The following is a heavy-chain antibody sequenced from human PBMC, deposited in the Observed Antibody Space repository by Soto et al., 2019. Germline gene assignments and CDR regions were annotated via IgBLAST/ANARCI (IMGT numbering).Heavy chain of an antibody. CDR1: GYTFGDFY. CDR2: MNPDSGVK. V-gene: IGHV1-2*02. J-gene: IGHJ4*02. Sequence: VASVKVSCKTSGYTFGDFYIHWMREAPGQGLEWMGWMNPDSGVKDLAQKFRDRVTMASDTSTNTAYMALDRLRSEDTGVYYCERGGSMVTESYFDIWGQGTLVTVSS. D-gene: IGHD2-21*02. CDR3: ERGGSMVTESYFDI.